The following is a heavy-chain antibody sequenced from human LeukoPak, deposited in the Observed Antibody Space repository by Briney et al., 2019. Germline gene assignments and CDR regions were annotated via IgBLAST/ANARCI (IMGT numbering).Heavy chain of an antibody. CDR2: IYHSGST. V-gene: IGHV4-4*02. D-gene: IGHD6-13*01. CDR3: ARTRSSWLNFDY. CDR1: GGSISSSNW. J-gene: IGHJ4*02. Sequence: NPSETLSLTCAVSGGSISSSNWWSWVRQPPGKGLEWIGEIYHSGSTNYNPPLKSRVTISVDKSKNQFSLKLSSVTAADTAVYYCARTRSSWLNFDYWGQGTLVTVSS.